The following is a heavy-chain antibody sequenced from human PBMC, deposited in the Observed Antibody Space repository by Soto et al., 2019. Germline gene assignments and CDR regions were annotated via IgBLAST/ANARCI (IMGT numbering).Heavy chain of an antibody. D-gene: IGHD3-22*01. V-gene: IGHV3-23*01. CDR1: GFSFGTYV. CDR2: ISGSGGRV. J-gene: IGHJ3*02. Sequence: EVQLLESGGGMVEPRGSLKLSCAASGFSFGTYVMNWVRQAPGKGLEWVSGISGSGGRVYSADSVKGRFNISRDNSRNTLYLQRNGLRAEDTAIYYCAMTRLYDTGTNDYHRDALDIWGQGTQVTVSS. CDR3: AMTRLYDTGTNDYHRDALDI.